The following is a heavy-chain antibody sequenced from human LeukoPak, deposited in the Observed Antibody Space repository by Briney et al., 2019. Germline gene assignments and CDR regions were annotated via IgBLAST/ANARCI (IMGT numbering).Heavy chain of an antibody. CDR2: ITWDGGIS. CDR1: GFTFDDYA. J-gene: IGHJ4*02. CDR3: AKAPLIAVATYFDY. D-gene: IGHD6-19*01. Sequence: GGSLRLSCAASGFTFDDYAMHWVRQAPGKGLEWISLITWDGGISYYVDSLKGRFTISRDNAKNSLYLQMNSLRAEDTALYYCAKAPLIAVATYFDYWGQGTLVTVSS. V-gene: IGHV3-43D*03.